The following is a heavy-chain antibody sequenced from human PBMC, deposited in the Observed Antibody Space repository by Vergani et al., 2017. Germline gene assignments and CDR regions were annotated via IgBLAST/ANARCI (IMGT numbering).Heavy chain of an antibody. Sequence: EVQLVESGGGLVQPGGSLRLSCAASGFTVSSNYMSWVRQSPGKGLEWVSVIYSGGSTYYADSVKGRFTISRHNSKNTLYLQMNSLRAEDTAVYYCARELDYDMLHYGMDVWGQGTMVTVSS. J-gene: IGHJ6*02. CDR1: GFTVSSNY. CDR3: ARELDYDMLHYGMDV. V-gene: IGHV3-53*04. D-gene: IGHD3-9*01. CDR2: IYSGGST.